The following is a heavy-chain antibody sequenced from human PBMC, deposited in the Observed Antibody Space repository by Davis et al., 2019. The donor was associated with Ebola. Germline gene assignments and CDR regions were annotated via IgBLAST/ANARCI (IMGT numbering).Heavy chain of an antibody. V-gene: IGHV3-30-3*01. Sequence: GESLKISCAASGFTFSSYAMHWVRQAPGKGLEWVAVISYDGSNKYYADSVKGRFTISKDNAKKSLYLQMNSLRAEDTAVYYCARDLYLGSWNYYGMDVWGQGTTVTVSS. CDR1: GFTFSSYA. CDR2: ISYDGSNK. J-gene: IGHJ6*02. CDR3: ARDLYLGSWNYYGMDV. D-gene: IGHD2-2*02.